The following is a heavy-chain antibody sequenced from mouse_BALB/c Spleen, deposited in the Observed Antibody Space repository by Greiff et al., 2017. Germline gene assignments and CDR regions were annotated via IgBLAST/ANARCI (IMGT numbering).Heavy chain of an antibody. D-gene: IGHD1-1*01. J-gene: IGHJ2*01. V-gene: IGHV1-18*01. CDR1: GYTFTDYN. CDR3: ARWDYYYGSSPFDY. CDR2: INPNNGGT. Sequence: EVQLHQSGPELVKPGASVKIPCKASGYTFTDYNMDWVKQSHGKSLEWIGDINPNNGGTIYNQKFKGKATLTVDKSSSTAYMELRSLTSEDTAVYYCARWDYYYGSSPFDYWGQGTTLTVSS.